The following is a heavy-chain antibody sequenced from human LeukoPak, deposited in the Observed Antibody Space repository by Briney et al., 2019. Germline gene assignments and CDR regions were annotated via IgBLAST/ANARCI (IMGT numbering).Heavy chain of an antibody. CDR3: ARHGRAYGRISRLVY. Sequence: GASMMTCCKGSGSIFTIYWGGGGRQLPGKGLEWMGVIYSGDSDTRYSASCQGQVTISSAKSSSTAYLQWSSLKASGTAMYYCARHGRAYGRISRLVYSGQRALVTVSS. CDR1: GSIFTIYW. J-gene: IGHJ4*02. CDR2: IYSGDSDT. V-gene: IGHV5-51*01. D-gene: IGHD4-23*01.